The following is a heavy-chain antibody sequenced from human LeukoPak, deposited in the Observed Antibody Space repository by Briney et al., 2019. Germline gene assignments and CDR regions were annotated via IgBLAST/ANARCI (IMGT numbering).Heavy chain of an antibody. V-gene: IGHV4-30-4*07. CDR2: IYYSGST. CDR1: GGSISSGGYS. J-gene: IGHJ5*02. D-gene: IGHD5-18*01. Sequence: PSQTLSLTCAVSGGSISSGGYSWSWIRQPPGKGLEWNGYIYYSGSTYYNPSLKSRVTITVNTSKNQFSLKLSSVTAADTAVYYCAGSGYSYGYLGNWFDPWGQGTLVTVSS. CDR3: AGSGYSYGYLGNWFDP.